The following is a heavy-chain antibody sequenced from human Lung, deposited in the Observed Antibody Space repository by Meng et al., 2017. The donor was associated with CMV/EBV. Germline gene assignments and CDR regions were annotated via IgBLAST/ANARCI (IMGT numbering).Heavy chain of an antibody. Sequence: ASXXVSCKASGYRFSAHYMHWVRQAPGQGLEWMGWINPNNGGTKYAQKFQGRATMTRDTSISTVYMELSRLRSEDTAVYFCVRDLFQFVDDWGQGTLVPSPQ. CDR1: GYRFSAHY. J-gene: IGHJ4*02. CDR2: INPNNGGT. D-gene: IGHD3-3*01. V-gene: IGHV1-2*02. CDR3: VRDLFQFVDD.